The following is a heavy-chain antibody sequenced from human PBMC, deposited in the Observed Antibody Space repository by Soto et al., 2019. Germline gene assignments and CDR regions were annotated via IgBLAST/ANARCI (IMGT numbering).Heavy chain of an antibody. J-gene: IGHJ4*02. CDR3: ARGPSADKFDS. V-gene: IGHV4-30-4*01. D-gene: IGHD3-3*01. CDR1: GGSISSGDHN. CDR2: IYNSVST. Sequence: QVQLQESGPGLVEPSQTLSLTCTVSGGSISSGDHNWSWIRQPPGEGLEWIGHIYNSVSTHSNPSLESXATISXXTTKNQYSLKLSSVTAADTAVYYCARGPSADKFDSWGQGTLVTVSS.